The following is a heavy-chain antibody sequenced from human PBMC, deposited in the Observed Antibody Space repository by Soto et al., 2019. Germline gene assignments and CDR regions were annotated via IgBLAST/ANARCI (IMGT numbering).Heavy chain of an antibody. CDR2: ISGSGATT. Sequence: EVHLLESGGDLVQRGGSLRLSCAASGFIFSNYAMSWVRQAPGTGLAWVSAISGSGATTYYPDSVKGRFTIYRDNPKNTRYLPMNSLRAEDTAVYYCTKGCIPRRYHIPKVDVDYWGQGSLVTVSS. D-gene: IGHD2-15*01. V-gene: IGHV3-23*01. CDR3: TKGCIPRRYHIPKVDVDY. J-gene: IGHJ4*02. CDR1: GFIFSNYA.